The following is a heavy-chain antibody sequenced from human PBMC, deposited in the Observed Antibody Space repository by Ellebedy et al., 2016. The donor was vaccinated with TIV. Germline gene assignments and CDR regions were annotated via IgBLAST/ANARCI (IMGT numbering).Heavy chain of an antibody. V-gene: IGHV3-7*03. CDR3: VRDGAYGDYSPGYYGMDV. D-gene: IGHD3-22*01. CDR1: GFTFNSYW. Sequence: GESLKISCAASGFTFNSYWMSWVRQAPGKGLEWVANINQVGSRIYYVDSVKGRFTISRDNAKNSVYLRMNTLRVEDTAVYHCVRDGAYGDYSPGYYGMDVWGQGTTVTVSS. J-gene: IGHJ6*02. CDR2: INQVGSRI.